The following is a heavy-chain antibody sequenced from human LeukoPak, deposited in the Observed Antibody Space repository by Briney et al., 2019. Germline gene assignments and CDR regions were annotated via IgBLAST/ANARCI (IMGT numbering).Heavy chain of an antibody. D-gene: IGHD5-12*01. CDR3: ARDGYSGYDY. Sequence: GGSLRLSCAAYEFTFSSYWMTWVRQAPGKGLEWVANTKQEGSEKYYVGSVKGRFTISRDNAKNSLYLQMNSLRAEDTAVYYCARDGYSGYDYWGQGTLVTVSS. CDR2: TKQEGSEK. J-gene: IGHJ4*02. CDR1: EFTFSSYW. V-gene: IGHV3-7*01.